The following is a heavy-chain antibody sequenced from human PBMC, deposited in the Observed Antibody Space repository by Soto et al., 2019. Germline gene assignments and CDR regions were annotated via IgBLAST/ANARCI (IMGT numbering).Heavy chain of an antibody. D-gene: IGHD3-3*01. V-gene: IGHV1-69*04. CDR1: GSTFSSYT. CDR2: IIPILGIA. J-gene: IGHJ3*02. Sequence: ASVKVSCKASGSTFSSYTISWVRQAPGQGLEWMGRIIPILGIANYAQKFQGRVTITADKSTSTAYMELSSLRSEDTAVYYCAREQDFWSGYTTDAFDIWGQGTMVTVSS. CDR3: AREQDFWSGYTTDAFDI.